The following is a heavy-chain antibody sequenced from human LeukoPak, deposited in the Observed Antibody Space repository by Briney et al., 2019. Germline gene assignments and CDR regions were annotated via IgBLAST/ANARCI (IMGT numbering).Heavy chain of an antibody. Sequence: SETLSLTCTVSGGSISSYYWTWIRQPPGKGLEWIGYIYYTGATSYNPSLKSRVTISVDTSKNQLSLKVTSVTTADTAVYYCAKYGGSGWVIDNWGQGTLVTVSS. D-gene: IGHD6-19*01. J-gene: IGHJ4*02. CDR1: GGSISSYY. V-gene: IGHV4-59*08. CDR2: IYYTGAT. CDR3: AKYGGSGWVIDN.